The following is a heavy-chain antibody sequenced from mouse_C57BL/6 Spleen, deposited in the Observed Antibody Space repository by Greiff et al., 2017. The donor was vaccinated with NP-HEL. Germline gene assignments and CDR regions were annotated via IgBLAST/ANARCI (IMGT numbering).Heavy chain of an antibody. Sequence: QVQLQQPGAELVKPGASVKLSCKASGYTVRSYGRNWGKQRPGQGREWIGRIHPNRGSTNYNEKFKSKATLTVDKSSSTAYMQLSSLTSEDSAVYDCARPLYYGKFPWFAYWGQGTLVTVSA. D-gene: IGHD2-1*01. V-gene: IGHV1-64*01. CDR2: IHPNRGST. CDR1: GYTVRSYG. J-gene: IGHJ3*01. CDR3: ARPLYYGKFPWFAY.